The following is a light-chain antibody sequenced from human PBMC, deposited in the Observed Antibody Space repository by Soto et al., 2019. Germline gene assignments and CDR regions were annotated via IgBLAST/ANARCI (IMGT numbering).Light chain of an antibody. Sequence: QSVLTQPPSVPGAPGQTVTISCTGSGSNIGAGYGVQWYRQLPGTAPRLLIYGSSDRPSGVPDRFSASVSGNSASLAITGLQTEDEAVYYCQSYDSNLSEVFGPGTKVTVL. CDR2: GSS. CDR3: QSYDSNLSEV. CDR1: GSNIGAGYG. V-gene: IGLV1-40*01. J-gene: IGLJ1*01.